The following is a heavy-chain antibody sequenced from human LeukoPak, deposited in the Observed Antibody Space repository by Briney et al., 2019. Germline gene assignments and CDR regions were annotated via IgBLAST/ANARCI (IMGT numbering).Heavy chain of an antibody. CDR1: GFTFSSYA. CDR2: ISYDGSNK. D-gene: IGHD3-10*01. V-gene: IGHV3-30*04. Sequence: PGGSLRLSCAASGFTFSSYAMHWVRQAPGKGLEWVADISYDGSNKYYADSVKGRFTTSRDNSKNTLYLQMNSLRAEDTAVYYCARDFMVRGVIPIYYMDVWGKGTTVTVSS. CDR3: ARDFMVRGVIPIYYMDV. J-gene: IGHJ6*03.